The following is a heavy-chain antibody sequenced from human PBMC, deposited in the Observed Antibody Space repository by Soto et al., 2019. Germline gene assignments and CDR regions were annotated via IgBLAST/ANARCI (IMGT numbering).Heavy chain of an antibody. J-gene: IGHJ4*02. Sequence: EVQLVESGGGLVQPGGSLRLSCAASGIIFTNYWMHWVRQAPGKGLVWVSRIDNDGSGPSYADSVKGRFTISRDNAKNTVYLQMHSLRAEDTAVYYCTTVIEYWGQGTLVTVSS. CDR1: GIIFTNYW. CDR2: IDNDGSGP. CDR3: TTVIEY. V-gene: IGHV3-74*01.